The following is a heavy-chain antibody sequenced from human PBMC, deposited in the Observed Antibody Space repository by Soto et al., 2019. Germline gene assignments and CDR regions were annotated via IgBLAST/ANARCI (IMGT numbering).Heavy chain of an antibody. J-gene: IGHJ4*02. CDR1: GFNFRSYG. CDR3: ARDNILGSYFFDY. D-gene: IGHD2-21*01. Sequence: QVQMVESGGGVVQSGRSLRLSCATSGFNFRSYGIHWVRQAPGKGLEWGGIIWYDGSNKYYADSVKGRFTISRDDSKNTVYLQMDSMRVEDTAIDYCARDNILGSYFFDYWGQGSLVTVSS. CDR2: IWYDGSNK. V-gene: IGHV3-33*01.